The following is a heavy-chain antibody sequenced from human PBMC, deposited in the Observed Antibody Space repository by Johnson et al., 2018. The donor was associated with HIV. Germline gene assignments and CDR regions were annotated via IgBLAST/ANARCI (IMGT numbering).Heavy chain of an antibody. V-gene: IGHV3-23*04. CDR3: AKARRAYDSRGYYYAYDAFDL. CDR1: GFTFSNYW. Sequence: VQVVESGGGLVQPGGSLRLSCAASGFTFSNYWMHWVRQAPGKGLEWVSAVSGSGTGTYYADSVKGRVTISRDNSKSTLFLQMNSLRAEDTAVYYCAKARRAYDSRGYYYAYDAFDLWGQGTMVTVSS. D-gene: IGHD3-22*01. CDR2: VSGSGTGT. J-gene: IGHJ3*01.